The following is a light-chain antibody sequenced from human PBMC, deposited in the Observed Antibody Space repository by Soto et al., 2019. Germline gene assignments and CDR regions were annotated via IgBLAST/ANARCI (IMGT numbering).Light chain of an antibody. Sequence: LTQPPSVSGAPGQRVTISCTGSSSNIGAGYDVHWYQQLPGTAPKLLIYGNSNRPSGVPDRFSGSKSGTSASLSITGLQAEDEADYYCQSYDSSLSAYVVFGGGTKVTVL. CDR1: SSNIGAGYD. J-gene: IGLJ2*01. V-gene: IGLV1-40*01. CDR3: QSYDSSLSAYVV. CDR2: GNS.